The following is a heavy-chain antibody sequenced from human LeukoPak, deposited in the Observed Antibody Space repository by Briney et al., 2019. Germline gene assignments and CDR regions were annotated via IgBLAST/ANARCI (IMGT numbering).Heavy chain of an antibody. CDR3: ARGPGAGYCSSTSCYAGETLDY. Sequence: SETLSLTRTVSGGSISSSSYHWCWIRQPPGTGLEWIGEINHSGSTNYNPSLKSRVTISVDTSKNQFSLKLSSVTAADTAVYYCARGPGAGYCSSTSCYAGETLDYWGQGTLVTVSS. V-gene: IGHV4-39*07. CDR1: GGSISSSSYH. D-gene: IGHD2-2*01. J-gene: IGHJ4*02. CDR2: INHSGST.